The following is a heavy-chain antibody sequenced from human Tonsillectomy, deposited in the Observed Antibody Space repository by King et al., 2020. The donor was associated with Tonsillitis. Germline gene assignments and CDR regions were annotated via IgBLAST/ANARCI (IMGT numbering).Heavy chain of an antibody. CDR2: TYYRSQWFN. CDR3: TSGWAFAA. Sequence: VQLQQSGPGLVKPSQTLSLTCALSGDTVSSNSAAWTWIRQSPSRGLEWLGRTYYRSQWFNDYADSVKSRITINPDTSKNQFSLHLNSVTPEDTAVYYCTSGWAFAAWGQGTLVTVSS. V-gene: IGHV6-1*01. D-gene: IGHD6-19*01. J-gene: IGHJ5*02. CDR1: GDTVSSNSAA.